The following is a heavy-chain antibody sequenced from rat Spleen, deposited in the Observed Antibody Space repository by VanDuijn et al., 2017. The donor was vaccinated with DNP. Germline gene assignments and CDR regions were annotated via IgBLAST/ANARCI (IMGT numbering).Heavy chain of an antibody. V-gene: IGHV2-1*01. Sequence: QVQLKESGPGLVQPSQTLSLTCTVSGFSLITNSVHWVRQPPGKGLEWVGAMWSGGSTDYNSTLKFRLSITRDTSKSQVFLKMNSLQTEDTATYYCARGAYWGQGVMVTVSS. J-gene: IGHJ2*01. CDR3: ARGAY. CDR1: GFSLITNS. CDR2: MWSGGST.